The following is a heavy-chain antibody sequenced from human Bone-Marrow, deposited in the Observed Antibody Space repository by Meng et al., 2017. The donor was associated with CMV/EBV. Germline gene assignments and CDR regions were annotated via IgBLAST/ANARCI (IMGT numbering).Heavy chain of an antibody. D-gene: IGHD1-26*01. V-gene: IGHV1-18*01. Sequence: ASVEAFCKASGYTFTSYGIGWVRQAPGQGLEWMGWISADNGNTTYAQKRQGRVTMTTDTSTSTAYMELRSLRSGDTAVYYCARDSRVGATRYYYYGMDVWGQGNTV. CDR3: ARDSRVGATRYYYYGMDV. CDR2: ISADNGNT. J-gene: IGHJ6*02. CDR1: GYTFTSYG.